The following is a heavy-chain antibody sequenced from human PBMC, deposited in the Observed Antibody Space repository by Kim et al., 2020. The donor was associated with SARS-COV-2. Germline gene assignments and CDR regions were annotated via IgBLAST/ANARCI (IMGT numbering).Heavy chain of an antibody. Sequence: SETLSLTCTVSGGSISSSSYYWGWIRQPPGKGLEWIGSIYYSGSTYYNPSLKSRVTISVDTSKNQFSLKLSSVTAADTAVYYCARDLFPDIWGQGKMVTVSS. CDR2: IYYSGST. J-gene: IGHJ3*02. D-gene: IGHD2-21*01. V-gene: IGHV4-39*02. CDR3: ARDLFPDI. CDR1: GGSISSSSYY.